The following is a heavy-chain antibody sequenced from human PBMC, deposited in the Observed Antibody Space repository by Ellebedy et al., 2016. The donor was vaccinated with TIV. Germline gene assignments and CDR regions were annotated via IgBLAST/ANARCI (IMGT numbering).Heavy chain of an antibody. CDR3: ARGRDALDL. CDR2: INPSGGAT. CDR1: GYTFTSYG. V-gene: IGHV1-46*01. Sequence: ASVKVSXXASGYTFTSYGISWVRQAPGQGLEWMGIINPSGGATSSAPKFQGRVTMTRDTSTTTVYMYLSSLRSDDTAVYYCARGRDALDLWGPGTMVTVSS. J-gene: IGHJ3*01.